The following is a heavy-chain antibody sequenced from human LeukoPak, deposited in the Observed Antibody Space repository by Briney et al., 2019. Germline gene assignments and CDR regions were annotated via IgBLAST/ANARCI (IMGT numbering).Heavy chain of an antibody. Sequence: GGSLRLSCLASGFTFTHYGMHLVRQAPGKGLEWVALISLDGSSKFYADSVKGRFTISRDNSKNTLYLQMNSLRAEDTAVYHCAKQGSCSGGLCYADYCDSWGQGTLVTVSS. V-gene: IGHV3-30*18. CDR3: AKQGSCSGGLCYADYCDS. CDR1: GFTFTHYG. J-gene: IGHJ4*02. D-gene: IGHD2-15*01. CDR2: ISLDGSSK.